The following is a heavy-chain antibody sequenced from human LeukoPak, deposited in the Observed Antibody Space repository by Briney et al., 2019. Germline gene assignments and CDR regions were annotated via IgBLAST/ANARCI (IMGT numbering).Heavy chain of an antibody. CDR1: GVSVSSTSDY. CDR2: IYYSGTT. V-gene: IGHV4-39*07. J-gene: IGHJ4*02. Sequence: PSETLSLTCAVSGVSVSSTSDYWGWVRQPPGKGLEWIGSIYYSGTTYYNPSLKSRVTISVDTSKNQFSLKLNSMTAADTAVYYCARDKGGDGFDYWGQGTLVTVSS. D-gene: IGHD2-21*02. CDR3: ARDKGGDGFDY.